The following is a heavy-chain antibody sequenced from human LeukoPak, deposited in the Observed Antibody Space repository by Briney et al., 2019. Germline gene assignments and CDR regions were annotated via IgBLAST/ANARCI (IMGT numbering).Heavy chain of an antibody. CDR3: ARGESRIETPSY. CDR2: INHSGST. J-gene: IGHJ4*02. D-gene: IGHD3-16*02. V-gene: IGHV4-34*01. Sequence: SETLSLTCAVYGGSFSGYYWSWIRQPPGKGLEWIGEINHSGSTNYNPSLKRRVTISVDTSKNQFSLKLSSVTAADTAVYYCARGESRIETPSYWGQGTLVTVSS. CDR1: GGSFSGYY.